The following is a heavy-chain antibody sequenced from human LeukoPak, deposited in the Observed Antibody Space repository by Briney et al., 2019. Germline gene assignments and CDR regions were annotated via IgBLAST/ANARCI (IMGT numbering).Heavy chain of an antibody. CDR3: ARDRESNSWYWGGSGWGTPDY. J-gene: IGHJ4*02. CDR1: GFTFSSYA. Sequence: GRSLRLSCAASGFTFSSYAMHWVRQAPGKGLEWVAVISYDGSNKYYADSVKGRFTISRDNSKNTLYLQMNSLRAEDTAVYYCARDRESNSWYWGGSGWGTPDYWGQGTLVTVSS. V-gene: IGHV3-30*04. CDR2: ISYDGSNK. D-gene: IGHD6-13*01.